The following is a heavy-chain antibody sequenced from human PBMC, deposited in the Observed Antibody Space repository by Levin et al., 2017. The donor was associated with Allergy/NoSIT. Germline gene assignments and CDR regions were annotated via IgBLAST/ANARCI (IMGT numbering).Heavy chain of an antibody. CDR1: GFTFSSYA. D-gene: IGHD6-6*01. Sequence: GGSLRLSCAASGFTFSSYAMSWVRQAPGKGLEWVSAISGSGGSTYYADSVKGRFTISRDNSKNTLYLQMNSLRAEDTAVYYCAKIRGIAARPGPYYYDGMDVWGQGTTVTVSS. J-gene: IGHJ6*02. V-gene: IGHV3-23*01. CDR3: AKIRGIAARPGPYYYDGMDV. CDR2: ISGSGGST.